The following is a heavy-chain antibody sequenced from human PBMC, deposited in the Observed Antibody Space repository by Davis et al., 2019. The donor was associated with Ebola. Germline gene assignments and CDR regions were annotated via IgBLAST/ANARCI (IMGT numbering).Heavy chain of an antibody. Sequence: PGGSLRLSCAASGFTFSSYAMHWVRQAPGKGLEWVAVISYDGSNKYYADSVKGRFTISRDNSKNTLYLQMNSLRAEDTAVYYCARGKQQLDYWGQGTLVTVSS. CDR3: ARGKQQLDY. CDR2: ISYDGSNK. V-gene: IGHV3-30-3*01. CDR1: GFTFSSYA. J-gene: IGHJ4*02. D-gene: IGHD6-13*01.